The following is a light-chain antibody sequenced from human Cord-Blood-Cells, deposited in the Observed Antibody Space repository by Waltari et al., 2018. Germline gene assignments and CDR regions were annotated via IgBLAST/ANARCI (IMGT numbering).Light chain of an antibody. Sequence: QTVVTQEPSFSVSPGGTVTLTCGLSSGSVSTSYYPSWYQQTPGQAPRTLIYSTKPPSTGAPDRFSGSILGNKAALTITGAQADDESDYYCVLYMGSGISVFGGGTKLTVL. J-gene: IGLJ3*02. V-gene: IGLV8-61*01. CDR1: SGSVSTSYY. CDR2: STK. CDR3: VLYMGSGISV.